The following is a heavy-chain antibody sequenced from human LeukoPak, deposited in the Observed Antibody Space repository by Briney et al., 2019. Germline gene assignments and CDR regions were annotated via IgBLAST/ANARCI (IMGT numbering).Heavy chain of an antibody. Sequence: GGSLRLSCAASGFTFSSYAMSWVRQAPGKGLEWVSAISGSGGSTYYADSVKGRFTISRDNSKNTLYLQMNSLRAEDTAVYYCAKVLSEAALHYYYYYYYMDVWGKGTMVTVSS. CDR1: GFTFSSYA. J-gene: IGHJ6*03. D-gene: IGHD6-6*01. CDR3: AKVLSEAALHYYYYYYYMDV. CDR2: ISGSGGST. V-gene: IGHV3-23*01.